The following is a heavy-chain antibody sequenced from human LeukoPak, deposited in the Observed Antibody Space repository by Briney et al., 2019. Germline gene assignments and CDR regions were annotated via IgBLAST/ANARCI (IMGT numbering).Heavy chain of an antibody. D-gene: IGHD6-19*01. J-gene: IGHJ4*02. Sequence: PSETLSLTCTVSGGSISSGDYYWSWIRQPPGKGLEWIGYIYYSGSSYCNPSLKSRVTISIDTSENQFSLKLSSVTAADTAVYYCARDLEGFEGRAVARKVSRYFDHWGQGTLVTVSS. CDR2: IYYSGSS. CDR1: GGSISSGDYY. CDR3: ARDLEGFEGRAVARKVSRYFDH. V-gene: IGHV4-30-4*01.